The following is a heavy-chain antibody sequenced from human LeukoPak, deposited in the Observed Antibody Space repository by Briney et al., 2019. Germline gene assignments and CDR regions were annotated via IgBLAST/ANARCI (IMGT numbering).Heavy chain of an antibody. V-gene: IGHV3-7*01. Sequence: GGSLRLSCAASGFTFSSYWMSWVRQAPGKGLEWVANIKQDGSEKYYVDSVKGRFTISRDNAKNSLYLQMNSLRAEDTAVYYXXXXXLRYDFSGSVDAFDIWGQGTMVTVSS. CDR3: XXXXLRYDFSGSVDAFDI. D-gene: IGHD3-3*01. CDR1: GFTFSSYW. J-gene: IGHJ3*02. CDR2: IKQDGSEK.